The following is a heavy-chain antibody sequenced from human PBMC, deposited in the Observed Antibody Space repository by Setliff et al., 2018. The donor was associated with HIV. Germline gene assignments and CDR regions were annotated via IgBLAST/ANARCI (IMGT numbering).Heavy chain of an antibody. Sequence: PSETLSLTCTVSGDSISSYYWTWIRQPPGKGLEWIGYVYYSGSSNYNPSLQSRVTISVDTSKNQFFLLLSSVTAADTAMYYCARSYGYNVDYWGQGKLVTVSS. V-gene: IGHV4-59*01. CDR2: VYYSGSS. D-gene: IGHD3-16*01. J-gene: IGHJ4*02. CDR1: GDSISSYY. CDR3: ARSYGYNVDY.